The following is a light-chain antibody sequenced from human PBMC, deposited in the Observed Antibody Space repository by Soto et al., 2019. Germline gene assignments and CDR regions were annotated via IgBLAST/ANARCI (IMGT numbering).Light chain of an antibody. CDR3: QSYDSSLRDVV. Sequence: QSVLTQPPSVSGAPGQRVTISCTGSSSDNGAGYDVHWYQQLPGTAPKLLIYGNNNRPSGVPDRFFGSKSGTSASLAITGLQAEDEADYYCQSYDSSLRDVVFGGGTKLTVL. J-gene: IGLJ2*01. CDR1: SSDNGAGYD. CDR2: GNN. V-gene: IGLV1-40*01.